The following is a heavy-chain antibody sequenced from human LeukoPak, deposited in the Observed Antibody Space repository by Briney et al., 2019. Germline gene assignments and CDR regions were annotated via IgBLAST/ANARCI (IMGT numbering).Heavy chain of an antibody. J-gene: IGHJ4*02. Sequence: GALRLSCAASGFSFSNYGMNWVRQAPGKGLEWVSGITGNGGTTYYADSVKGRFTISRDNSRNTVYLQMNSLRAEDTAVYYCARDQAVVDHYGDYATHFDYWGQGTLVTVSS. CDR1: GFSFSNYG. CDR3: ARDQAVVDHYGDYATHFDY. D-gene: IGHD4-17*01. V-gene: IGHV3-23*01. CDR2: ITGNGGTT.